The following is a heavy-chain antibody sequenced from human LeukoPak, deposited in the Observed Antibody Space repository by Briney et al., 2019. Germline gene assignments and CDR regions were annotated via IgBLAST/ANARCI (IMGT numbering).Heavy chain of an antibody. CDR1: GFTFRSYS. D-gene: IGHD6-13*01. J-gene: IGHJ5*02. Sequence: PGGSLRLSCSASGFTFRSYSMHWVRQAPGKGLEYVSTISSNGGSTYYADSVKGRFTISRDNSKNTLYLQMSSLRAEDTAVYYCVAPYSSRSTNSFDPWGQGTLVTVSS. V-gene: IGHV3-64D*06. CDR2: ISSNGGST. CDR3: VAPYSSRSTNSFDP.